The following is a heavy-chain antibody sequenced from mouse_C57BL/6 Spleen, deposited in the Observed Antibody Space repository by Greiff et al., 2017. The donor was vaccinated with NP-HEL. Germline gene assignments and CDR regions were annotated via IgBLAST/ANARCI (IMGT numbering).Heavy chain of an antibody. D-gene: IGHD1-1*01. CDR3: ARDSAYYYGSSYNFDY. V-gene: IGHV1-53*01. J-gene: IGHJ2*01. CDR2: INPSNGGT. CDR1: GYTFTSYW. Sequence: QVQLQQPGTELVKPGASVKLSCKASGYTFTSYWMHWVKQRPGQGLEWIGNINPSNGGTNYNEKFKSKATLTVDKSSSTAYMQLSSLTSEDSAVYYCARDSAYYYGSSYNFDYWGQGTTLTVSS.